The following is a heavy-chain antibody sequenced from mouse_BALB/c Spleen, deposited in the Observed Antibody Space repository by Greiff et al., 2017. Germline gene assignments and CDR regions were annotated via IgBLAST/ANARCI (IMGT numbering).Heavy chain of an antibody. CDR2: ISSGGSYT. J-gene: IGHJ4*01. Sequence: DVQLVESGGGLVKPGGSLKLSCAASGFTFSSYTMSWVRQTPEKRLEWVATISSGGSYTYYPDSVKGRFTISRDNAKNTLYLQMSSLESEDTAMYYCTRDEGDRYGAMDYWGQGTSVTVSS. CDR1: GFTFSSYT. CDR3: TRDEGDRYGAMDY. V-gene: IGHV5-6-4*01. D-gene: IGHD2-14*01.